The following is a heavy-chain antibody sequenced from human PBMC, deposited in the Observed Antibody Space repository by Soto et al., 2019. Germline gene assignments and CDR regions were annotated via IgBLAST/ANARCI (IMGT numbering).Heavy chain of an antibody. CDR2: IYYSGTT. J-gene: IGHJ5*02. Sequence: SETLSLTCTVSGGSISSGGYYWSWIRQHPGKGLEWIGYIYYSGTTYYNPSLKSRVTISVDTSKNQFSLKLSSVSAADAALYYCARCSLVVVPAPGFDPWGRGTLVTSPQ. CDR1: GGSISSGGYY. V-gene: IGHV4-31*03. CDR3: ARCSLVVVPAPGFDP. D-gene: IGHD2-2*01.